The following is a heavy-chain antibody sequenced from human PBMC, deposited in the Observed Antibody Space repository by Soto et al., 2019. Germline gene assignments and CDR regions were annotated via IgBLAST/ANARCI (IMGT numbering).Heavy chain of an antibody. J-gene: IGHJ6*02. D-gene: IGHD3-3*01. V-gene: IGHV1-24*01. CDR2: FDPEDGET. Sequence: ASVKVSCKVSGYTLTELSMHWVRQAPGKGLEWMGGFDPEDGETIYAQKFQGRVTMTEDTSTDTAYVELSSLRSEDTAVYYCATGHLRRFLMDVWGQGTTVTVSS. CDR3: ATGHLRRFLMDV. CDR1: GYTLTELS.